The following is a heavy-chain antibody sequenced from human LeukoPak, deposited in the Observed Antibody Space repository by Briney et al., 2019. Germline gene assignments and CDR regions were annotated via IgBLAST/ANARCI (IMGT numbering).Heavy chain of an antibody. J-gene: IGHJ5*02. V-gene: IGHV3-23*01. D-gene: IGHD2-21*02. CDR1: GFTFYSYA. CDR3: ARGLWEPYCGGDCWGVNWFDP. CDR2: ITGSGGST. Sequence: GGSLRLSCAASGFTFYSYAMSWVRQAPGKGLEWVSAITGSGGSTYYADSVKGRFTISRDNSKNTLYLQMNSLRAEDTAVYYCARGLWEPYCGGDCWGVNWFDPWGQGTLVTVSS.